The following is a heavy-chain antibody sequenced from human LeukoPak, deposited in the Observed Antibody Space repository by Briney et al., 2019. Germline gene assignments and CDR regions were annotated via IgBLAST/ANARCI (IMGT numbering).Heavy chain of an antibody. Sequence: PSETLSLTCTVSGGSISRDIYCWGWIRQSPGKGLEWIGSIYYSGNTYYNPSLKSRVTVSVDTSKNQFSLNLSSVTAADTAVYYCARQVWGYCSGGSCYVADAFDIWGQGTMVTVSS. CDR2: IYYSGNT. CDR3: ARQVWGYCSGGSCYVADAFDI. J-gene: IGHJ3*02. V-gene: IGHV4-39*01. CDR1: GGSISRDIYC. D-gene: IGHD2-15*01.